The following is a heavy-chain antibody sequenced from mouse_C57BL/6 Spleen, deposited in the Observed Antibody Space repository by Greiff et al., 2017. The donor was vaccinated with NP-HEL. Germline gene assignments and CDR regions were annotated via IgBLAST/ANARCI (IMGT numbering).Heavy chain of an antibody. J-gene: IGHJ4*01. CDR3: ARWDPLSTGAMDY. CDR1: GYTFTSYW. V-gene: IGHV1-50*01. Sequence: QVQLQQPGAELVKPGASVKLSCKASGYTFTSYWMQWVKQRPGQGLEWIGEIDPSDSYTNYNQKFKGKATLTVDTSSSTAYMQLSSLTSEDSSVYSCARWDPLSTGAMDYWGQGTSVTVSS. D-gene: IGHD1-1*01. CDR2: IDPSDSYT.